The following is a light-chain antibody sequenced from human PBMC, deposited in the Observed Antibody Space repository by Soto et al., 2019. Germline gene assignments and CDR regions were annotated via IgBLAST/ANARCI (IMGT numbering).Light chain of an antibody. J-gene: IGKJ4*01. CDR1: QSISSY. CDR2: DAS. Sequence: DIQMTQSPSSLSASVGDRVTITCRASQSISSYLNWYQQKPGKAPKLLIYDASSLQGGVPSRFSGSGSGTDFTLTISSLRPEDFATYYCQQSYSTPLTFGGGTKVEIE. CDR3: QQSYSTPLT. V-gene: IGKV1-39*01.